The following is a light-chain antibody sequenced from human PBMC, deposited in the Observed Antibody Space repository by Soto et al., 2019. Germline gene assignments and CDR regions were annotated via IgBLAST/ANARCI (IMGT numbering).Light chain of an antibody. CDR1: SSDVGGYNY. V-gene: IGLV2-8*01. Sequence: QSALTQPPSASGSPGQSVTISCTGTSSDVGGYNYVSWYQQHPGKAPKLMIYEVSKRPSGVPDRFSGSKSGTSASLAISGLRSDDEADCFCATWDDSLNGFYVFGTGTKLTVL. CDR2: EVS. J-gene: IGLJ1*01. CDR3: ATWDDSLNGFYV.